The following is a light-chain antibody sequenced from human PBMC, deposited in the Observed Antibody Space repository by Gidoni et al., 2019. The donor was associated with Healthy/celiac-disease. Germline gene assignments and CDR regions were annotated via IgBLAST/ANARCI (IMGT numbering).Light chain of an antibody. J-gene: IGLJ3*02. V-gene: IGLV1-40*01. CDR2: GNS. Sequence: QSVLTQPPSVSRPPGQRVTISCTGSSSNIGAGYDVHWYQQPPGTAPKILIYGNSNRPSGVPDRFSGSKSGTSASLAITGLQAEDEADYYCQSYDSSLSGSVFGGGTKLTVL. CDR3: QSYDSSLSGSV. CDR1: SSNIGAGYD.